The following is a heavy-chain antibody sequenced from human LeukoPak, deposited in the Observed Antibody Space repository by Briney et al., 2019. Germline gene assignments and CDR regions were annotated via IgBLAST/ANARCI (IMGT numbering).Heavy chain of an antibody. CDR1: GFTFSSNA. D-gene: IGHD3-10*01. J-gene: IGHJ1*01. CDR2: ISHDESNK. V-gene: IGHV3-30*18. CDR3: AKDRIVISFGDVSKH. Sequence: GGSLRLSCAASGFTFSSNAMSWVRQAPGKGLEWVALISHDESNKHYADSVKGRFTISRDNSKNTLYLQMNSLRVEDTAIYYCAKDRIVISFGDVSKHWGQGTLVTVSS.